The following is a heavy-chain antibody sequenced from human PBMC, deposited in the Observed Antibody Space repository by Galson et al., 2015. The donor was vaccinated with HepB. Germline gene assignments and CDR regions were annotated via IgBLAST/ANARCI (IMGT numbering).Heavy chain of an antibody. CDR1: GFPFSSYG. Sequence: SLRLSCAASGFPFSSYGLHWVRQAPGKGLEWVALIWYDGTIQYYADSVRGRFTISRDNSKNTLFLQMNRLRAEDTAVYYCARDSWERRSGFDTCGQGTLVTVSS. J-gene: IGHJ4*02. D-gene: IGHD1-26*01. CDR2: IWYDGTIQ. V-gene: IGHV3-33*01. CDR3: ARDSWERRSGFDT.